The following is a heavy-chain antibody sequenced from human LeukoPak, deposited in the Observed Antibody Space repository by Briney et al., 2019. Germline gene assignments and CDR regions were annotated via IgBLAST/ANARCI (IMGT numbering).Heavy chain of an antibody. CDR3: AKKGGSYYFGYFDY. V-gene: IGHV3-9*01. J-gene: IGHJ4*02. Sequence: GGSLRLSCATSGFTFEDYGMSWVRQAPGKGLEWVSGISWNSGSIGYADSVKGRFTISRDNAKNSLYLQMNSLRAEDTALYYCAKKGGSYYFGYFDYWGQGTLVTVSS. D-gene: IGHD1-26*01. CDR1: GFTFEDYG. CDR2: ISWNSGSI.